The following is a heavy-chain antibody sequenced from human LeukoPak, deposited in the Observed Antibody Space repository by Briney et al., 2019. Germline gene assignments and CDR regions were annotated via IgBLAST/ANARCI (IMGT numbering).Heavy chain of an antibody. Sequence: GASVKVTCKASGYTFTSYAMNWVRQAPGQGLEWMGWISAYNGNTNYAQKLQGRVTMTTDTSTSTAYMELRSLRSDDTAVYYCARGTLGYCSGGSCYEYYYYMDVWGKGTTVTISS. CDR2: ISAYNGNT. J-gene: IGHJ6*03. CDR1: GYTFTSYA. CDR3: ARGTLGYCSGGSCYEYYYYMDV. V-gene: IGHV1-18*01. D-gene: IGHD2-15*01.